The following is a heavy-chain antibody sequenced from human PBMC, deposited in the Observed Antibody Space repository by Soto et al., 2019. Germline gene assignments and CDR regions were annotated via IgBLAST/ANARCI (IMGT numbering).Heavy chain of an antibody. CDR2: IYYSGGINYSGST. CDR1: GGSISSNNYC. D-gene: IGHD4-17*01. J-gene: IGHJ6*02. Sequence: PSETLSLTCPFSGGSISSNNYCWGWIRQPPGKGLEWIGSIYYSGGINYSGSTYYNASLQSRVSIAVDTSKNHFSLKLTSVTAADTAVYYCYGDPNAVMYVWGQGTKVTVS. CDR3: YGDPNAVMYV. V-gene: IGHV4-39*02.